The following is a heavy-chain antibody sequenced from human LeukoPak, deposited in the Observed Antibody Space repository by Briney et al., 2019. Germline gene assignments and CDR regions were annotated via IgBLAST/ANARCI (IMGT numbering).Heavy chain of an antibody. V-gene: IGHV1-46*01. CDR2: INPSGGST. Sequence: GGSLRLSCAASGYTFTSYYMHWVRQAPGQGLEWMGIINPSGGSTSYAQKFQGRVTMTRDTSTSTVYMELSSLRSEDTAVYYCARDWVGIAARPSYYYGMDVWGQGTTVTVSS. CDR3: ARDWVGIAARPSYYYGMDV. D-gene: IGHD6-6*01. CDR1: GYTFTSYY. J-gene: IGHJ6*02.